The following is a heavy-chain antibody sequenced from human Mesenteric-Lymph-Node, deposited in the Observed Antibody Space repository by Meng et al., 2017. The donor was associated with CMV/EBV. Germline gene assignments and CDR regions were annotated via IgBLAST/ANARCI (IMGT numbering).Heavy chain of an antibody. D-gene: IGHD6-19*01. J-gene: IGHJ4*02. CDR1: GYSFTTYY. Sequence: ASVKVSCKASGYSFTTYYMHWVRQAPGQGLEWMGIINAGGDNTKYAQKFQGRVTMTRDTSTRTVYMELSSLRSEDTALYYCARAKLYSSGWFDNWGQGTLVTVSS. CDR3: ARAKLYSSGWFDN. V-gene: IGHV1-46*01. CDR2: INAGGDNT.